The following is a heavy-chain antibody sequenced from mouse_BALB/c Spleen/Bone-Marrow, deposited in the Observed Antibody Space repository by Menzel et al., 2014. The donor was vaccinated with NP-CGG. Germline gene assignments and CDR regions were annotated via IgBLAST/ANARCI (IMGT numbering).Heavy chain of an antibody. D-gene: IGHD2-4*01. CDR2: ISSGSSTI. V-gene: IGHV5-17*02. CDR3: TRKGALITHYYAMDY. Sequence: EVNLVESGGGLVQPGGSRKLSCAASGFTSSSFGMHWVRQAPEKGLEWVAYISSGSSTIYYADTVKGRFTISRDNPKNTLFLQMTSLRSEDTAMYYCTRKGALITHYYAMDYWGQGTSVTVSS. J-gene: IGHJ4*01. CDR1: GFTSSSFG.